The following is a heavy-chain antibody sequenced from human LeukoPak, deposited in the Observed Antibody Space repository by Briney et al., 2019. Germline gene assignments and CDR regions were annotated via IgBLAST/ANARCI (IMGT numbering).Heavy chain of an antibody. CDR3: ARQGRIVVVTTTHDAFDI. J-gene: IGHJ3*02. CDR1: GYSFSTYW. V-gene: IGHV5-51*01. Sequence: GEPLKISCTGFGYSFSTYWIGWGRQMPGKGLEGMGIFYPGDSDARYSPSLQGQVTISVDKSISTAYLQWSSLKASDTAMYYCARQGRIVVVTTTHDAFDIWGQGTMVTVSS. D-gene: IGHD2-21*02. CDR2: FYPGDSDA.